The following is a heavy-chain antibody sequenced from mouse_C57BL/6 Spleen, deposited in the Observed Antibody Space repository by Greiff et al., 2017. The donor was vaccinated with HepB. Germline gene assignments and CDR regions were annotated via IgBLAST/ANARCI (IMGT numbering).Heavy chain of an antibody. V-gene: IGHV1-80*01. D-gene: IGHD2-5*01. CDR2: IYPGDGDT. CDR1: GYAFSSYW. CDR3: ARPRYYSTSAWFAY. J-gene: IGHJ3*01. Sequence: QVQLQQSGAELVKPGASVKISCKASGYAFSSYWMNWVKPRPGKGLEWIGQIYPGDGDTNYNGKFKGKATLTADKSSSTAYMQLSSLTSEDSAVYFCARPRYYSTSAWFAYWGQGTLVTVSA.